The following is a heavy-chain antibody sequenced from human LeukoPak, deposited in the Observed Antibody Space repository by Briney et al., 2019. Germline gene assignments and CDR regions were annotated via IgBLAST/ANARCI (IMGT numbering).Heavy chain of an antibody. CDR3: AREARYFDWLTSIPSYFDY. Sequence: QPGRSLRLSCAASGFTFSSYAMHWVRQAPGKGLEWVAVISYDGSNKYYADSVKGRFTISRDNSKNTLYLQMNSLRAEDTAVYYCAREARYFDWLTSIPSYFDYWGQGTLVTVSS. CDR2: ISYDGSNK. J-gene: IGHJ4*02. V-gene: IGHV3-30*04. D-gene: IGHD3-9*01. CDR1: GFTFSSYA.